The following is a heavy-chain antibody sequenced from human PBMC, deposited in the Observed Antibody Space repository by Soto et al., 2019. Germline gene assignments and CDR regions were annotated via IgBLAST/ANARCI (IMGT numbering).Heavy chain of an antibody. J-gene: IGHJ4*02. CDR3: ARDTVATIGYFDY. Sequence: SDTLSLTCTVPGGSISSYYWSWLRQPPGKGLEWIGYIYYSGSTNYNPSLKSRVTISVDTSKNQFSLKLSSVTAADTAVYYCARDTVATIGYFDYWGQGTLVTVSS. D-gene: IGHD5-12*01. CDR1: GGSISSYY. V-gene: IGHV4-59*01. CDR2: IYYSGST.